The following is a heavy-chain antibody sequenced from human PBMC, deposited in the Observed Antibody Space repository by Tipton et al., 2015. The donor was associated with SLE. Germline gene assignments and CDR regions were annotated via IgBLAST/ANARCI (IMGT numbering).Heavy chain of an antibody. D-gene: IGHD3-10*01. V-gene: IGHV3-7*01. J-gene: IGHJ6*02. CDR3: ARDSTYYYGSGSYYDYYYYYGMDV. CDR1: GFTSSSYW. Sequence: SLRLSCAASGFTSSSYWMSWVRQAPGKGLEWVANIKQDGSEKYYVDSVKGRFTISRDNAKNSLYLQMNSLRAEDTAVYYCARDSTYYYGSGSYYDYYYYYGMDVWGQGTTVTVSS. CDR2: IKQDGSEK.